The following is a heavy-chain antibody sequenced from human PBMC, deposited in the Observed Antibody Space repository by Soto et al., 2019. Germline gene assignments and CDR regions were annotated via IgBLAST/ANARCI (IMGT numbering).Heavy chain of an antibody. CDR1: GGSISSGDYY. D-gene: IGHD1-26*01. CDR3: ARGERLVGDFHFDF. Sequence: QVQLQESGPGLVKPSQTLSLTCTVSGGSISSGDYYWSWIRQPPGKGLEWIGYMYNSGSTYYNPSLKGPVTISADTSKNQCSLKLSSVTAADTAVYYCARGERLVGDFHFDFWGQGTLVTVSS. CDR2: MYNSGST. J-gene: IGHJ4*02. V-gene: IGHV4-30-4*01.